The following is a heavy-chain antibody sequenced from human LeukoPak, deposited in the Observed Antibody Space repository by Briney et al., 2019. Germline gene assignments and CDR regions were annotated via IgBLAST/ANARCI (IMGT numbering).Heavy chain of an antibody. CDR2: IYTSGST. V-gene: IGHV4-61*02. J-gene: IGHJ3*02. CDR1: GGSISSGSYY. Sequence: SQTLSLTCTVSGGSISSGSYYWSWIRQPAGKGLEWIGRIYTSGSTNYNPSLKSRVTISVDTSKNQFSLKLSSVIAADTAVYYCARGPYSYDSSGAFDIWGQGTMVTVPS. D-gene: IGHD3-22*01. CDR3: ARGPYSYDSSGAFDI.